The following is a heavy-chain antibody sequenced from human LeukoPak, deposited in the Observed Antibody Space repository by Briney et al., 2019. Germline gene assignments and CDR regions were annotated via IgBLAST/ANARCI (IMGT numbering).Heavy chain of an antibody. V-gene: IGHV1-8*01. CDR3: ARGEPTYSYGLHYYYHGMDV. D-gene: IGHD5-18*01. CDR1: GYTFTTYD. CDR2: MNPNSGNT. J-gene: IGHJ6*02. Sequence: ASVKVSCKASGYTFTTYDINWVRQATGQGLEWMGWMNPNSGNTGYDQNFQGRVTMTRNISTSTAYMELSSLTSEDTAVYYCARGEPTYSYGLHYYYHGMDVWGQGTTVTVSS.